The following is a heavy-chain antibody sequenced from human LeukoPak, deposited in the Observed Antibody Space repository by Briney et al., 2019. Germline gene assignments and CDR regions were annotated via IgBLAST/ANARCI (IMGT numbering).Heavy chain of an antibody. CDR3: ARGRSYRAAAGYYYYMDV. V-gene: IGHV4-34*01. CDR2: INHSGST. CDR1: GVSFSGYY. J-gene: IGHJ6*03. D-gene: IGHD6-13*01. Sequence: SETLSLTCAVYGVSFSGYYWSWIRQPPGKGLEWIGEINHSGSTNYNPSLKSRVTISVDTSKNQFSLKLSSVTAADTAVYYCARGRSYRAAAGYYYYMDVWGKGTTVTVSS.